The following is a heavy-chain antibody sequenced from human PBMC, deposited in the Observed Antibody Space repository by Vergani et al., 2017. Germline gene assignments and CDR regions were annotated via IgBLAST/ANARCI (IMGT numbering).Heavy chain of an antibody. CDR2: IKSKTDGGTT. CDR3: ARVTPRTDFWSGYPPYYFDY. CDR1: GFTFSNAW. V-gene: IGHV3-15*01. Sequence: EVQLVESGGGLVKPGGSLRLSCAASGFTFSNAWMSWVRQAPGKGLEWVGRIKSKTDGGTTDYAAPVKGRFTISRDDSKNTLYLQMNSLRAEDTAVYYCARVTPRTDFWSGYPPYYFDYWGQGTLVTVSS. D-gene: IGHD3-3*01. J-gene: IGHJ4*02.